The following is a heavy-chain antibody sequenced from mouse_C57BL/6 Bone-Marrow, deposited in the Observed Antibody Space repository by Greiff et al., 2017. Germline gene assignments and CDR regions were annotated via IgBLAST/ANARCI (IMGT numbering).Heavy chain of an antibody. V-gene: IGHV5-4*03. CDR3: ARGYDYAEDYAMDY. J-gene: IGHJ4*01. CDR1: GFTFSSYA. CDR2: ISDGGSYT. D-gene: IGHD2-4*01. Sequence: EVKVEESGGGLVKPGGSLKLSCAASGFTFSSYAMSWVRQTPDKRLEWVATISDGGSYTYYPDNVQGRFTISRDNAKNNLYLQMSHLKSEDTAMYYCARGYDYAEDYAMDYWGQGTSVTVSS.